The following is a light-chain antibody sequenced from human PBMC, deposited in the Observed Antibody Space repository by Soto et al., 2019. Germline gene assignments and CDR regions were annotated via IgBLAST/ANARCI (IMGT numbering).Light chain of an antibody. J-gene: IGLJ2*01. CDR1: SSNIGTYS. Sequence: QSVLTQPPSVSAAPGQRVTISCSGSSSNIGTYSVSWYQQLPGTAPRLLIFDNSQRPSGIPDRFSGSKSGTSATLGVTGLQTGDEADYYCGAWDSSLSGVVFGGGTQLTVL. V-gene: IGLV1-51*01. CDR3: GAWDSSLSGVV. CDR2: DNS.